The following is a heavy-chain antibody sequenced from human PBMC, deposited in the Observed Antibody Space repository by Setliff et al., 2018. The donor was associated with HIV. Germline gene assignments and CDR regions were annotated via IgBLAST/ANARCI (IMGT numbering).Heavy chain of an antibody. V-gene: IGHV4-39*07. J-gene: IGHJ6*04. CDR1: SGSISSSSYY. CDR3: TRRGADSYYPRPLDV. D-gene: IGHD3-10*01. Sequence: SETLSLTCTVSSGSISSSSYYWAWIRQPPGKGLEWIGEINHSGRTKYSPSLRSRVTMSVDTSKNQFSLKLSSVTAADTAIYYCTRRGADSYYPRPLDVWGKGTTVTVSS. CDR2: INHSGRT.